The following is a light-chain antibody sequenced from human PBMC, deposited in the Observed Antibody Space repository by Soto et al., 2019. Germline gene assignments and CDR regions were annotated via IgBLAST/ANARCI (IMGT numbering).Light chain of an antibody. CDR2: GAS. CDR1: QSISRS. Sequence: EIVLTQSPAILSVSPGERATLSCRASQSISRSLAWYQQKPGQAPRLLIYGASTRATGIPDRFSGSGSGTDFTLTISRLEPEDFAVYYCHQYGSSPRTFGPGTKVDIK. CDR3: HQYGSSPRT. V-gene: IGKV3-20*01. J-gene: IGKJ1*01.